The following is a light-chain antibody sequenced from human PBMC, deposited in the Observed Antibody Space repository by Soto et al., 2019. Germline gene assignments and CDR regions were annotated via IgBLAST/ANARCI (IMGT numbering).Light chain of an antibody. CDR3: MQGTHWPWT. CDR1: QSLIHSDGNTY. V-gene: IGKV2-30*02. CDR2: EVS. J-gene: IGKJ1*01. Sequence: DVVMTQSPLSLPVTLGQPASISCRSSQSLIHSDGNTYLSWFQQRPGQSPRRLIYEVSDRDSGVPDRFTGSVSGTDFTLKISRVEAEAVGVYYCMQGTHWPWTFGQGTEVEIK.